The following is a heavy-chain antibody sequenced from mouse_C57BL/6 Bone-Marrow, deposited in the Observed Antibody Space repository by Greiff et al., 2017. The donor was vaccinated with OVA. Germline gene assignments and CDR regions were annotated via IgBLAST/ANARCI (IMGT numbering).Heavy chain of an antibody. J-gene: IGHJ4*01. CDR1: GYSITSGYD. CDR2: ISYSGST. CDR3: ARDHLGMDY. V-gene: IGHV3-1*01. D-gene: IGHD4-1*01. Sequence: EVQLVESGPGMVKPSQSLSLTCTVTGYSITSGYDWHWIRHFPGNKLEWMGYISYSGSTNYNPSLKSRISITYDTSKNQVFLKLNSVTTEDTATYYCARDHLGMDYWGQGTSVTVSS.